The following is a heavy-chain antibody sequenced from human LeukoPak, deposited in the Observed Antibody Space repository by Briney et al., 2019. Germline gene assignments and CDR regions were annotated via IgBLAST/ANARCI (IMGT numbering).Heavy chain of an antibody. J-gene: IGHJ4*02. CDR3: ARDPCHGALDY. D-gene: IGHD2-2*01. Sequence: GGSLRLSCVASGFTFSSPWMSWVRRAPGKGLEWVANIKQDGTEEYYVDSVRGRFSISKDSAKNSLYLQMNSLRAEDTAVYYCARDPCHGALDYWGQGALVTVSS. V-gene: IGHV3-7*03. CDR2: IKQDGTEE. CDR1: GFTFSSPW.